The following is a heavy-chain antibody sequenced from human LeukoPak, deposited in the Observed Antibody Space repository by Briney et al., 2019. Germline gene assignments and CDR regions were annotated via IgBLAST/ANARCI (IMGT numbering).Heavy chain of an antibody. Sequence: QTGGSLRLSCAASGFTFSSYAMSWVRQAPGKGLEWVSSISGSGDSTYYADSVKGRFIISRDNSKNTLYVQMSRLRDDDTAVYYCVKNRDASRLQFFGCWGQGTLVTVSS. CDR2: ISGSGDST. J-gene: IGHJ4*02. CDR3: VKNRDASRLQFFGC. V-gene: IGHV3-23*01. CDR1: GFTFSSYA. D-gene: IGHD5-24*01.